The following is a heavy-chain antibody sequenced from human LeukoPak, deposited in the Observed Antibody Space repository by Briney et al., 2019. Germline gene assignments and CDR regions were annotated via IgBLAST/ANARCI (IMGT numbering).Heavy chain of an antibody. J-gene: IGHJ3*02. D-gene: IGHD2/OR15-2a*01. CDR3: ARDRDISWAFDI. V-gene: IGHV3-21*01. Sequence: PGGSLRLSCAASGFTFSSYSMNWVRQAPGKGLEWVSSISSSSSYIYYADSVKGRFTISRDNAKNSLYLQMNSLRAEDTAVYYCARDRDISWAFDIWGQGTMVTVSS. CDR1: GFTFSSYS. CDR2: ISSSSSYI.